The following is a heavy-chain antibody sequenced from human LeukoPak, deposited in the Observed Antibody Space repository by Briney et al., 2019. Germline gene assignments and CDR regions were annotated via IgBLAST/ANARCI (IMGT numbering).Heavy chain of an antibody. J-gene: IGHJ3*02. Sequence: PGGSLRLSCAASGFTFSSYAMSWVRQAPGKGLEWVANIKQDGSEKYYVDSVKGRFTISRDNAKNSLYLQMNSLRAEDTAVYYCARDIEGFDAFDIWGQGTMVTVSS. D-gene: IGHD1-26*01. CDR2: IKQDGSEK. CDR3: ARDIEGFDAFDI. CDR1: GFTFSSYA. V-gene: IGHV3-7*01.